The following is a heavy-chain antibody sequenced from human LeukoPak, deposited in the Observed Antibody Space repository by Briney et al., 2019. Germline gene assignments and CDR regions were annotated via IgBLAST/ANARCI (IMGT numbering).Heavy chain of an antibody. V-gene: IGHV1-24*01. J-gene: IGHJ4*02. CDR2: FDPEDGET. D-gene: IGHD2-15*01. Sequence: ASVKVSCKVSGYTLTELSMHWVRQAPGKGLEWMGGFDPEDGETIYAQKFQGRVTMTEDTSTDTAYMELSSLRSEDTAVYYCARDQGRYCSGGSCYGISYWGQGTLVTVSS. CDR3: ARDQGRYCSGGSCYGISY. CDR1: GYTLTELS.